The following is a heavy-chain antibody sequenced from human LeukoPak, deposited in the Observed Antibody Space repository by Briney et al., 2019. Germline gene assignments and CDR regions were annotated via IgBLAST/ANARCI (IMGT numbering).Heavy chain of an antibody. D-gene: IGHD2-8*02. Sequence: GGSLRLSCAASGFTFSSYAMHWVRQAPGKGLEWVAVISYDGSNKYYADSAKGRFTISRDNSKNTLYLQMNSLRAEDTAVYYCARDHLVDSVFDYWGQGTLVTVSS. J-gene: IGHJ4*02. V-gene: IGHV3-30-3*01. CDR1: GFTFSSYA. CDR3: ARDHLVDSVFDY. CDR2: ISYDGSNK.